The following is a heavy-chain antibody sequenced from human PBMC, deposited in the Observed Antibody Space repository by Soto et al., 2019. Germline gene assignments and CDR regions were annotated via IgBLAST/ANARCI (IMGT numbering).Heavy chain of an antibody. CDR1: GGTFSSYA. CDR3: ARGGYYDSSGYPASGAFDI. D-gene: IGHD3-22*01. Sequence: GASVKVSCEASGGTFSSYAISWVRQAPGQGLEWMGGIIPIFGTANYARKFQGRVTITADESTSTAYMELSSLRSEDTAVYYCARGGYYDSSGYPASGAFDIWGQGTMVTVSS. V-gene: IGHV1-69*13. CDR2: IIPIFGTA. J-gene: IGHJ3*02.